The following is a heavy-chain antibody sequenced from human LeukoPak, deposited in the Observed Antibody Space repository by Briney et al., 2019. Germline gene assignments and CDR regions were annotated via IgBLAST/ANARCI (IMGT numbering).Heavy chain of an antibody. V-gene: IGHV3-23*01. Sequence: SGGPLRLSCAASGFIFNNYAVSWVRQAPGKGLEWVSAISGSGGSTYYADSVKGRFTISRDNPRNTLDLQMNSLRVEDTAVYYCARGSSSWYADWGQGTRVTVSS. CDR1: GFIFNNYA. J-gene: IGHJ4*02. CDR3: ARGSSSWYAD. D-gene: IGHD6-13*01. CDR2: ISGSGGST.